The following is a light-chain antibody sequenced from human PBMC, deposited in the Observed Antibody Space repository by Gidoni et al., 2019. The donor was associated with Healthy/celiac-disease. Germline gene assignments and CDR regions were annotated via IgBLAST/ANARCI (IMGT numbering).Light chain of an antibody. CDR1: SSDVGGYNY. J-gene: IGLJ2*01. CDR2: DVS. Sequence: QSALTQPASVSGSPEQSITISCTGTSSDVGGYNYFSWYQQHPGKAPKLMIYDVSNRPSGVSNRFSGSKSGNTASLTISGLQAEDEADYYCSSYTSSSYVVFGGGTKLTVL. CDR3: SSYTSSSYVV. V-gene: IGLV2-14*03.